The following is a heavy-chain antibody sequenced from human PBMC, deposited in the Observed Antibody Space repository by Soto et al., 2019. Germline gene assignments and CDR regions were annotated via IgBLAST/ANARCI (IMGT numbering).Heavy chain of an antibody. V-gene: IGHV5-51*01. CDR2: IYPGDSDT. D-gene: IGHD6-13*01. Sequence: GESLKISCKGSGYSFTTNWIGWVRQMPGKGLEWMGVIYPGDSDTRYSPSFQGQVAIPADKSINTASLQWRXLTASXXXMXXCARHSGVAEDGTDWGQGTXVTVSS. J-gene: IGHJ4*01. CDR3: ARHSGVAEDGTD. CDR1: GYSFTTNW.